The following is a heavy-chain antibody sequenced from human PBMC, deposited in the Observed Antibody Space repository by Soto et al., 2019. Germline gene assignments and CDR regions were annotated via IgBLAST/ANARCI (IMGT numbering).Heavy chain of an antibody. J-gene: IGHJ4*02. V-gene: IGHV4-39*01. CDR3: ASLGTAMVRSPVY. Sequence: SETLSLTCTVSGGSISSSSYYWGWIRQPPGKGLEWIGSIYYSGSTYYNPSLKSRVTISVDTSKNQFSLKLSSVTAADTAVYYCASLGTAMVRSPVYWGQGTLVTVSS. CDR1: GGSISSSSYY. D-gene: IGHD5-18*01. CDR2: IYYSGST.